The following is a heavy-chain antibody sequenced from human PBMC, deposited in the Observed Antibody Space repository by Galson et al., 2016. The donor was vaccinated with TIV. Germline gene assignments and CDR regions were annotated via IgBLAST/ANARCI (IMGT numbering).Heavy chain of an antibody. CDR2: IDWDDDI. V-gene: IGHV2-70*11. J-gene: IGHJ3*01. CDR1: GFSLSATGMS. Sequence: PALVKPTQTLTLTCTFSGFSLSATGMSVSWIRQPPGKALEWLARIDWDDDIYFSTSLRTRLTISKDTSKNQVVLPMTNMDPVDTATYFCARMPLPTEYYETSGNSGAFDFWGQGTKVTVSS. CDR3: ARMPLPTEYYETSGNSGAFDF. D-gene: IGHD3-16*01.